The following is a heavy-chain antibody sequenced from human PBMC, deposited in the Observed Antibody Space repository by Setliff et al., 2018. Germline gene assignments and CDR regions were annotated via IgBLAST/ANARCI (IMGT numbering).Heavy chain of an antibody. Sequence: ASVKVSCKASGYTFTNHYMHWVRQASGQGLEWMGMINPGGGSTTYAQKFQGRVTMTRDTSTSTVYMELSSLRTEDTAVYYCARGYYDSYARYYVVGDYWGQGTPVTVSS. D-gene: IGHD3-22*01. V-gene: IGHV1-46*01. CDR1: GYTFTNHY. CDR2: INPGGGST. J-gene: IGHJ4*02. CDR3: ARGYYDSYARYYVVGDY.